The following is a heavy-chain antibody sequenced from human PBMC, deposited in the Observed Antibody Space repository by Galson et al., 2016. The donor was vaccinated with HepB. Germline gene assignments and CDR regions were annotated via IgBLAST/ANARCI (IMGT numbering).Heavy chain of an antibody. CDR1: GGSISGS. Sequence: SETLSLTCTVSGGSISGSWSWIRQPAGKGLEWIGRLYFGGSSDYNPSLRSRVTMSSHASKNQFSLMLSSVTAADTAVYYCARGFWLHSRSFFDYWGPGTLVTVSS. D-gene: IGHD3-3*01. CDR2: LYFGGSS. CDR3: ARGFWLHSRSFFDY. V-gene: IGHV4-4*07. J-gene: IGHJ4*02.